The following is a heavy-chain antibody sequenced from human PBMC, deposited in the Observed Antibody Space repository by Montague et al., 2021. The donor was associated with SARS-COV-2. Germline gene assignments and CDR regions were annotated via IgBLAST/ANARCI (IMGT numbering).Heavy chain of an antibody. CDR3: ARDTAYYDILTGYFPRDPYYYYYYGTDV. Sequence: SLRLSCAASGFTFSSYAMHWVRQAPGKGLEWVAVISYDGSNKYYADSVKGRFTISRDNSKNTLYLQMNSLRAEDTAVYYCARDTAYYDILTGYFPRDPYYYYYYGTDVWGQGTTVTVSS. D-gene: IGHD3-9*01. J-gene: IGHJ6*02. CDR1: GFTFSSYA. CDR2: ISYDGSNK. V-gene: IGHV3-30-3*01.